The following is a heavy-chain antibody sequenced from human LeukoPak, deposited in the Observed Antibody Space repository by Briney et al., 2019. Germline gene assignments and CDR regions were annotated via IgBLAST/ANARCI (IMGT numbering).Heavy chain of an antibody. V-gene: IGHV4-39*07. J-gene: IGHJ3*02. CDR2: IYYSGST. Sequence: SETLSLTCTVSGGSISSSSYYWGWIRQPPGKGLEWIGSIYYSGSTYYSPSLKSRVTISVDTSKNQFSLKLSSVTAADTAVYYCARDPAGYGDTVPDAFDIWGQGTMVTVSS. D-gene: IGHD4-17*01. CDR3: ARDPAGYGDTVPDAFDI. CDR1: GGSISSSSYY.